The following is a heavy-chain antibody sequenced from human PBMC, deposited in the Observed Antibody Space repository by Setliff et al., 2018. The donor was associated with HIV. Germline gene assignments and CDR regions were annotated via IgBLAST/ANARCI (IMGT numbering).Heavy chain of an antibody. CDR2: INPNGGRT. CDR3: ARGSRITVVSVLIYSRFDY. V-gene: IGHV1-46*01. CDR1: GDTFPKYY. J-gene: IGHJ4*02. Sequence: AASVKVSCKAPGDTFPKYYLHWVRQAPGQGLEWMGIINPNGGRTTYEQKFQGRVTMTRATSTSTVYMELSSLTSEDTAVYFCARGSRITVVSVLIYSRFDYWGQGTLVTVSS. D-gene: IGHD3-3*01.